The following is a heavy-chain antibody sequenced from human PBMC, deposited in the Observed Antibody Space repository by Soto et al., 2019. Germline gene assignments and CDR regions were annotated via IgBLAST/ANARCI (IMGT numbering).Heavy chain of an antibody. V-gene: IGHV3-21*01. Sequence: EVQLVESGGGLVKPGGSLRLSCAASGFTFSSYSMNWVRQAPGKGLEWVSSISSSSSYIYYADSVKGRFTISRDNAKNSRDLRSDSLRAEATAVYYCVRAGAAGTGWGQGTLVTVSS. CDR1: GFTFSSYS. D-gene: IGHD6-13*01. CDR2: ISSSSSYI. J-gene: IGHJ4*02. CDR3: VRAGAAGTG.